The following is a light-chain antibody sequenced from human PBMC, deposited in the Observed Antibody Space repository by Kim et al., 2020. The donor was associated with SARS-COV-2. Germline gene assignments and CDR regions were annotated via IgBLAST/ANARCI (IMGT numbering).Light chain of an antibody. CDR3: QVWDSSSDHPWV. V-gene: IGLV3-21*04. CDR1: NMGSKS. CDR2: YDS. J-gene: IGLJ3*02. Sequence: SYELTQPPSVSVSPGKTARITCGGNNMGSKSVNWYQQKPGQAPVLVIYYDSERPSGIPERFSGSNSGNTATLTISRVEAGDEADYYCQVWDSSSDHPWVFGGGTKLTVL.